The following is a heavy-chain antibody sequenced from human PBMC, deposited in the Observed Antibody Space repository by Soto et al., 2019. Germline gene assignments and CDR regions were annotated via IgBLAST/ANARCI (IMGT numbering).Heavy chain of an antibody. V-gene: IGHV3-23*01. Sequence: GGSLRLSCAASGFTFSTYAMNWVRQAPGKGLEWVSAISAGGSSTYYADSVKGLFTISRANSMNTLYLQMNSLRTEDTAVYYCAHPRGYGVFDAYDFWGQGEMVTVSS. D-gene: IGHD2-8*01. CDR2: ISAGGSST. J-gene: IGHJ3*01. CDR3: AHPRGYGVFDAYDF. CDR1: GFTFSTYA.